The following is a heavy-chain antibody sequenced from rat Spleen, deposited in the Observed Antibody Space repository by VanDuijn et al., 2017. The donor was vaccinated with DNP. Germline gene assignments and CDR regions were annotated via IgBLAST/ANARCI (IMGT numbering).Heavy chain of an antibody. V-gene: IGHV5-31*01. Sequence: EVQLVESGGGPVQPGRSLKLSCVASGFIFSNFWMTWIRQAPGKGLEWVASISYDGSSTYYRDSVKGRFTISRDNAKSTLYLQMDSLRSEDTATYYCARSEKGRFDYWGQGVMVTVSS. J-gene: IGHJ2*01. CDR3: ARSEKGRFDY. CDR2: ISYDGSST. CDR1: GFIFSNFW.